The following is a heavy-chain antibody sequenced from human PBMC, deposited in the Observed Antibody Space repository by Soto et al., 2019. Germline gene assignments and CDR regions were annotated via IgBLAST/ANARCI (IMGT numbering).Heavy chain of an antibody. CDR1: GFTFSSYS. CDR2: ISSSSSYI. Sequence: EVQLVESGGGLVKPGGSLRLSCAASGFTFSSYSMNWVRQAPGKGLEWVSSISSSSSYIYYADSVKGRFTISRDNAKNSLYLQMNSLRAEDTAVYYCACESRKWGSGDDYWGQGTLVTVSS. V-gene: IGHV3-21*01. CDR3: ACESRKWGSGDDY. J-gene: IGHJ4*02. D-gene: IGHD3-16*01.